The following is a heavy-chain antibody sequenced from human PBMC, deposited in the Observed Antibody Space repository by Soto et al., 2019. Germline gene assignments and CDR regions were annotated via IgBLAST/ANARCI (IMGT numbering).Heavy chain of an antibody. CDR2: FDPEDGET. J-gene: IGHJ4*02. CDR1: AYTLSELS. V-gene: IGHV1-24*01. CDR3: ATTSSTLVMGY. D-gene: IGHD2-8*01. Sequence: ASWKVSCQVSAYTLSELSMHWVRQAHGKGIEWMGGFDPEDGETIYAQKFQGRVTMTEDTSTDTAYMELSSLRSEDTAVYYCATTSSTLVMGYWGQGTLVTVSS.